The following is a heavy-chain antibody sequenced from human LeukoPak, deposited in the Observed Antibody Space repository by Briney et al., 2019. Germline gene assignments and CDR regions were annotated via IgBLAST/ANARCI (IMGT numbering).Heavy chain of an antibody. D-gene: IGHD1-7*01. J-gene: IGHJ5*02. CDR1: GYSFTGYY. CDR2: INVNSGDT. V-gene: IGHV1-2*02. Sequence: ASVKVSCKASGYSFTGYYMHWVRQAPGQGLEWMGWINVNSGDTNYAQKFQGRVTVTRDTSISTAYMELSRLRSDDTAVYYCARDWDPITGTTRWFDPWGQGTLVTVSS. CDR3: ARDWDPITGTTRWFDP.